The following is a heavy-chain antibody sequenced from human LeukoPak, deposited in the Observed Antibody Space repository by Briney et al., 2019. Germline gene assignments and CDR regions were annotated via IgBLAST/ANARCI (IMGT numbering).Heavy chain of an antibody. J-gene: IGHJ6*03. D-gene: IGHD6-13*01. CDR1: GGTFSSYA. CDR2: IIPIFGTA. Sequence: SVKVSCKASGGTFSSYAISWVRQAPGQGLEWMGGIIPIFGTANYAQKFQGRVTITTDESTSTAYMELSSLRSEDTAVYYCARGIAAAGTEGDYYYYMDVWGKGTTVTVSS. CDR3: ARGIAAAGTEGDYYYYMDV. V-gene: IGHV1-69*05.